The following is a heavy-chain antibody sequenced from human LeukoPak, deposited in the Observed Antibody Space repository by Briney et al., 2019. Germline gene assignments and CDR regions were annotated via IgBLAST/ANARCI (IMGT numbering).Heavy chain of an antibody. J-gene: IGHJ2*01. CDR3: ARAETGVVFDL. V-gene: IGHV4-61*01. D-gene: IGHD7-27*01. Sequence: PSETLSLTCTVSGGSVSSGSSYWSWIRPPPGKGLEWIGYIYYSGSTNYNPSLKSRVTISVDTSKNQFSLKLSSVTAADTAVYYCARAETGVVFDLWGRGTLVTVSS. CDR2: IYYSGST. CDR1: GGSVSSGSSY.